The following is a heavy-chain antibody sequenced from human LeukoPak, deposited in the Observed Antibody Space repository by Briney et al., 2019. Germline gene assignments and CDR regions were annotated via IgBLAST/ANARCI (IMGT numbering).Heavy chain of an antibody. D-gene: IGHD3-9*01. CDR2: IYTSGST. CDR3: ARGERPKYYDITRGDAFDI. V-gene: IGHV4-4*07. J-gene: IGHJ3*02. CDR1: GFTFSTYG. Sequence: GTLRLSCAASGFTFSTYGMSWVRQPAGKGLEWIGRIYTSGSTNYNPSLKSRVTMSVDTSKNQFSLKLSSVTAADTAVYYCARGERPKYYDITRGDAFDIWGQGTMVTVSS.